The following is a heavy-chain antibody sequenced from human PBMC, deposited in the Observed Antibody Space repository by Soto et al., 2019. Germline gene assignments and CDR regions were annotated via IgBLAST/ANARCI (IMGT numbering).Heavy chain of an antibody. J-gene: IGHJ4*02. D-gene: IGHD6-13*01. CDR1: GGSVSSGSYY. Sequence: PSETLSLTCTVSGGSVSSGSYYWTWIRQPPGQGLEWIGYIYYSGSTNYNPSLKSRVTISVDTSKNQFPLKLSSATAADTAVYYCARAFSNWYSDYWGQGTLVNVSS. CDR2: IYYSGST. V-gene: IGHV4-61*01. CDR3: ARAFSNWYSDY.